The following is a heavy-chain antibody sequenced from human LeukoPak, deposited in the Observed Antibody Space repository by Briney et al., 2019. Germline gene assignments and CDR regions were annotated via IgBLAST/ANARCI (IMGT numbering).Heavy chain of an antibody. V-gene: IGHV4-30-4*01. J-gene: IGHJ5*02. Sequence: SETLSLTCTVSGDSISSGDYYWGWIRQPPGKGLEWIAYMYYSGRNYYNPSIKSRVTMSAATSKNQLSLKLSSGAAADTAGYYCVRPYYYDSRIDPWGQGILVTVYS. D-gene: IGHD3-22*01. CDR2: MYYSGRN. CDR1: GDSISSGDYY. CDR3: VRPYYYDSRIDP.